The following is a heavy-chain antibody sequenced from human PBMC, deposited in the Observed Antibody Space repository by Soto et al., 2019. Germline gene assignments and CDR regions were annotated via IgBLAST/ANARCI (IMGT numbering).Heavy chain of an antibody. CDR3: ARDPRMGATDY. CDR2: VYYNGRT. J-gene: IGHJ4*02. D-gene: IGHD1-26*01. V-gene: IGHV4-61*01. CDR1: GGSVSSVSYY. Sequence: QVQLQESGPGLVKPSQTLYLTCTVSGGSVSSVSYYWSWIRQPPGKGLEWIGCVYYNGRTTYNPSLMSRARISLDTSKNQFSLKLTSVTAADTAVYYCARDPRMGATDYWGQGPLVTVSS.